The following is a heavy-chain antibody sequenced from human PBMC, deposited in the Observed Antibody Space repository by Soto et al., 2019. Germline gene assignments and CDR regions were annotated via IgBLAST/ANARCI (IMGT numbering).Heavy chain of an antibody. V-gene: IGHV5-51*01. Sequence: GESLKISCXASGYSFSSYWIGWVRQIPGKGLEWMGIIFPDDSETRYSPSFQGKVSISVDKSITTAYLQWSSLKASDTAMYYCARRLYDTSGYRYFDFWGQGTLVTVSS. D-gene: IGHD3-22*01. CDR3: ARRLYDTSGYRYFDF. J-gene: IGHJ4*02. CDR1: GYSFSSYW. CDR2: IFPDDSET.